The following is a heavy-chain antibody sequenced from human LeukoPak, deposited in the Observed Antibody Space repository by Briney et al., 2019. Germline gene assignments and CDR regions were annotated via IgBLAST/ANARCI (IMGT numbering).Heavy chain of an antibody. J-gene: IGHJ4*02. V-gene: IGHV3-23*01. CDR3: AKDLWFGEYTYYFDY. CDR2: ISGSGGST. CDR1: GFTFSSYA. Sequence: GGSLRLSCAASGFTFSSYAMSWVRQAPGKGLEWVSAISGSGGSTYHADSVKGRFTISRDNSKNTLYLQMNSLRAEDTAAYYCAKDLWFGEYTYYFDYWGQGTLVTVSS. D-gene: IGHD3-10*01.